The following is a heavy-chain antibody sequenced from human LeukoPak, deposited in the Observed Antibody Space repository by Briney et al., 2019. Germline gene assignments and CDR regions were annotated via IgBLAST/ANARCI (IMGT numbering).Heavy chain of an antibody. CDR3: ARDSSGYYDYYYYYMDV. CDR2: ISAYNGNT. D-gene: IGHD3-22*01. V-gene: IGHV1-18*01. Sequence: GASVKVSCKASGYTFTSYGFSWVRQAPGQGLEWMGWISAYNGNTNYAQKLHGRVTMTTDTSTSTAYMELRSLRSDAAAVYYCARDSSGYYDYYYYYMDVWGKGTTVTISS. J-gene: IGHJ6*03. CDR1: GYTFTSYG.